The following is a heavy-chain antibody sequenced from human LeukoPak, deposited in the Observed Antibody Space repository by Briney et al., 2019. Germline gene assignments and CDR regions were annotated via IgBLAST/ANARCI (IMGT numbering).Heavy chain of an antibody. D-gene: IGHD1-26*01. V-gene: IGHV3-7*03. Sequence: GGSLRLSCAVSGFTFGGFWMSWSRQAPGKGLEWVASINSDGSEGYYADVVKGRFTISRDNAKNSLYLQINSLRAEDTAVYYSASAFEWGPLDYWGQGTLVTVS. J-gene: IGHJ4*02. CDR3: ASAFEWGPLDY. CDR2: INSDGSEG. CDR1: GFTFGGFW.